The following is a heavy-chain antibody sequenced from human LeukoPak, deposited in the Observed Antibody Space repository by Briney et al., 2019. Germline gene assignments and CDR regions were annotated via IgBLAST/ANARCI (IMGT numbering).Heavy chain of an antibody. CDR1: GFTFSSYG. J-gene: IGHJ4*02. Sequence: GRSLRLSCAASGFTFSSYGMHWVRQAPGKGLEWVAVISYDGSNKYYADSVKGRFTISRDNSKNTLYLQMNSLRAEDTAVYYCAKSVVATGRNYFDYWGQGTLVTVSS. CDR2: ISYDGSNK. V-gene: IGHV3-30*18. D-gene: IGHD5-12*01. CDR3: AKSVVATGRNYFDY.